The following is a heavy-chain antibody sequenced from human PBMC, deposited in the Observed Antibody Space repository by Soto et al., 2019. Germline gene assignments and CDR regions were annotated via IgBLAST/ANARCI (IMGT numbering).Heavy chain of an antibody. D-gene: IGHD3-3*02. CDR1: GFTFSSYG. J-gene: IGHJ6*02. CDR2: IWYDGSNK. CDR3: ARGRPIFSYYYYGMDV. Sequence: QVQLVESGGGVVQPGRSLRLSCAESGFTFSSYGMHWVRQAPGKGLEWVAVIWYDGSNKYYADSVKGRFTISRDNSKNTLYLQMNSLRAEDTAVYYCARGRPIFSYYYYGMDVWGQGTTVTVS. V-gene: IGHV3-33*01.